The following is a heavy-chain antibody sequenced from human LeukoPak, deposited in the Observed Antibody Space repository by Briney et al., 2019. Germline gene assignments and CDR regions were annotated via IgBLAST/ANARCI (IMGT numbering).Heavy chain of an antibody. CDR3: ARDGVFDWLLFFDY. V-gene: IGHV3-7*01. CDR2: IKQDGSER. Sequence: GGSLRLSCAASGFTFSSYWMSWVRQAPGKGLEWVANIKQDGSERYYVDSVKGRFTISRDNAKNSLYLQMNSLRAEDTAVYYCARDGVFDWLLFFDYWGQGTLVTVSS. D-gene: IGHD3-9*01. CDR1: GFTFSSYW. J-gene: IGHJ4*02.